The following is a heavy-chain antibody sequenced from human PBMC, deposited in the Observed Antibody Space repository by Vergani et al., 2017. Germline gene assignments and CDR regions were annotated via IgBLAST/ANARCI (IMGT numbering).Heavy chain of an antibody. CDR2: ISGSGGST. D-gene: IGHD6-19*01. J-gene: IGHJ5*02. CDR1: GFTFSIYA. CDR3: AKSAAGRQWLVRVWFDP. V-gene: IGHV3-23*01. Sequence: EVQLLESGGGLVQPGGSLRLSCAASGFTFSIYAMSWVRQAPGKGLGGVLAISGSGGSTYYADSVKGRFTISRDNSKNTLYLQMNSLRAEDTAVYYCAKSAAGRQWLVRVWFDPWGQGTLVTVSS.